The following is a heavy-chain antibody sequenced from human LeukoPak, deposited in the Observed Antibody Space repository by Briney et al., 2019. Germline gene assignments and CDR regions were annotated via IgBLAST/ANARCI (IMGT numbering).Heavy chain of an antibody. Sequence: ASAKVSCKASGYTFTGYYMHWVRQAPGQGLEWMGWINPNSGGTNYAQKFQGRVTMTRDTSISTAYMELSRLRSDDTAVYYCARDDYGDYGSVYWGQGTLVTVSS. CDR2: INPNSGGT. D-gene: IGHD4-17*01. CDR1: GYTFTGYY. V-gene: IGHV1-2*02. J-gene: IGHJ4*02. CDR3: ARDDYGDYGSVY.